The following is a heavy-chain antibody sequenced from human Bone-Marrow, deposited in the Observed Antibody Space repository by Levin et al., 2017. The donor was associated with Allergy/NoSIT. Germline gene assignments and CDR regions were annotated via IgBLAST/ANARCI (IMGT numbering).Heavy chain of an antibody. J-gene: IGHJ4*02. CDR2: IYSGGTT. D-gene: IGHD2-15*01. CDR3: ARNRHCIGGRCYSV. Sequence: GGSLRLSCAASGFTVSNHYMRWVRQAPGKGLEWVSLIYSGGTTYYADSVKGRFTISRDNSKNTVYLQMNSLRAEDTAVYYCARNRHCIGGRCYSVWGQGTLVTVSS. V-gene: IGHV3-53*01. CDR1: GFTVSNHY.